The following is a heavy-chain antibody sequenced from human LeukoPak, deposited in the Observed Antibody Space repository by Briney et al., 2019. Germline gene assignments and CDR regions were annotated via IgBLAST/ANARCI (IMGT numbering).Heavy chain of an antibody. V-gene: IGHV1-8*01. CDR2: MNPNSGNT. D-gene: IGHD6-6*01. CDR3: AREGSIAARRYYYYYMDV. CDR1: GYTFTSYD. J-gene: IGHJ6*03. Sequence: ASVKVSCXASGYTFTSYDINWVRQATGQGLEWMGWMNPNSGNTGYAQKFQGRVTMTRNTSISTAYMELSSLRSEDTAVYYCAREGSIAARRYYYYYMDVWGKGTTVTVSS.